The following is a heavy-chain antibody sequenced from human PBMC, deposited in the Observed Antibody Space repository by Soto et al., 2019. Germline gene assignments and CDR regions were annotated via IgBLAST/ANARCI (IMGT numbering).Heavy chain of an antibody. CDR2: IIPIFGTA. V-gene: IGHV1-69*12. Sequence: QVQLVQSGAEVKKPGSSVKVSCKASGGTFSSYAISWVRQAPGQGLEWMGGIIPIFGTANYAQKFQGRVTTPADESTSTAYMEPSSLSSEDTAVYYCARGAFVDIVATTDPILDAFDIWGQGTMVTVSS. CDR1: GGTFSSYA. J-gene: IGHJ3*02. CDR3: ARGAFVDIVATTDPILDAFDI. D-gene: IGHD5-12*01.